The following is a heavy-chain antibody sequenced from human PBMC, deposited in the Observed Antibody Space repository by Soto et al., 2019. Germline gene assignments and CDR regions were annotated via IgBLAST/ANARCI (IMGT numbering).Heavy chain of an antibody. J-gene: IGHJ6*02. D-gene: IGHD1-1*01. CDR1: GFTFSSYS. CDR3: ARGNEFMDV. V-gene: IGHV3-21*01. Sequence: EVQLVESGGGLVKPGGSLRLSCAASGFTFSSYSMNWVRQAPGKGLEWVSSISSSSSYIYYADSVKGRFTISRDNAKNSLYLQMTSRRAEDTALYYCARGNEFMDVCGHGTTVTVSS. CDR2: ISSSSSYI.